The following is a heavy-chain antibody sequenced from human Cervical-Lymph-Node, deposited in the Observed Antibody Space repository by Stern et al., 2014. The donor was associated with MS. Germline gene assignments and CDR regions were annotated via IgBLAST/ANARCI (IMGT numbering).Heavy chain of an antibody. CDR3: STSAGGSSRFGY. CDR2: IKSKTNGETT. CDR1: GFTFNSAW. D-gene: IGHD6-13*01. V-gene: IGHV3-15*01. J-gene: IGHJ4*01. Sequence: VQLEESGGGLVKPGGSLRLSCAASGFTFNSAWMSWVRQAPGKGLEWVGRIKSKTNGETTDYAAPVKGRFTISRDDSKNTLYLQMNSLQTDDTAVYYCSTSAGGSSRFGYWGQGTLVTVSS.